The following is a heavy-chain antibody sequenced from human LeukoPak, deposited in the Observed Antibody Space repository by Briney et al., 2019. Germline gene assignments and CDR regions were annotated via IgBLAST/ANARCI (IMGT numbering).Heavy chain of an antibody. D-gene: IGHD3-10*01. V-gene: IGHV4-39*07. Sequence: SETLSLTCTVSGGSISSPNNYWGWIRQPPGKGLEWIGTIYYTGTTYYNPSLTSRVTMSVDTSKNQFSLKLTSVTAADTAVYYYASDGSGSPNWFDPWGQGTLVTVSS. J-gene: IGHJ5*02. CDR2: IYYTGTT. CDR3: ASDGSGSPNWFDP. CDR1: GGSISSPNNY.